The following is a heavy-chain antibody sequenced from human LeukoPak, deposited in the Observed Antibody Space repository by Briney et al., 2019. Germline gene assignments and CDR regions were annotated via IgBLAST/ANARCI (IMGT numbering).Heavy chain of an antibody. D-gene: IGHD1-7*01. V-gene: IGHV3-33*01. CDR3: ARDLGVLTGTFHYYYYYGLDD. Sequence: PGGSLRLSCAASGFTFSSYGMHWVRQAPGKGLEWVAVIWYDGSNKYYADSVKGRFTISRDNSKNTLYLQMNSLRAEDAAVYYCARDLGVLTGTFHYYYYYGLDDWGQGTTVTVSS. CDR2: IWYDGSNK. J-gene: IGHJ6*02. CDR1: GFTFSSYG.